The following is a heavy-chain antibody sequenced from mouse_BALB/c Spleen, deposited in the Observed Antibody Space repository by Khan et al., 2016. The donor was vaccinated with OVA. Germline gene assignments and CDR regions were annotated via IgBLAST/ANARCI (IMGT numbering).Heavy chain of an antibody. CDR3: TSSYYKTFIAY. CDR2: INPSNGGT. CDR1: GYTFTSYY. D-gene: IGHD2-12*01. Sequence: QVQLQQSGAELVKPGASVKLSCKASGYTFTSYYMYWVKQRPGQVLEWIGEINPSNGGTNFNEKFKNKATPTVDKSSSTAYMQSSSLTSEDSAVYYCTSSYYKTFIAYWGQGTLVTVSA. J-gene: IGHJ3*01. V-gene: IGHV1S81*02.